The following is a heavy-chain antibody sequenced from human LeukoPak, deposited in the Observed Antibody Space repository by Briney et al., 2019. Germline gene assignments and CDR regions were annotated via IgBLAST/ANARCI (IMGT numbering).Heavy chain of an antibody. Sequence: GGSLRLSCAASGFTFSSYWMHWVRQTPGKGLVWVSRIISDDSSTSYADPVKGRFTISRDNTKNTLYLQMNSLRVEDTAVYYCAREMAYSSGRAFDIWGQGIMVTVSS. J-gene: IGHJ3*02. D-gene: IGHD6-19*01. CDR2: IISDDSST. V-gene: IGHV3-74*01. CDR3: AREMAYSSGRAFDI. CDR1: GFTFSSYW.